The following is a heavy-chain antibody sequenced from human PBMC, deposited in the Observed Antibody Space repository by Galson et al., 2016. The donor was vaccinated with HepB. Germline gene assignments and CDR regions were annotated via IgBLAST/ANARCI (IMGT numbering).Heavy chain of an antibody. D-gene: IGHD1-26*01. CDR3: ARHSGVSSVTYQGIDY. Sequence: ETLSLTCTVSGGSISRSAYYWGWIRQPPGKGLEWIGSIHYGGSTSYYASLKSRVTISVDTSKNQFSLNLRSVTAADTAVYYCARHSGVSSVTYQGIDYWGQGTLVTVSS. V-gene: IGHV4-39*01. J-gene: IGHJ4*02. CDR2: IHYGGST. CDR1: GGSISRSAYY.